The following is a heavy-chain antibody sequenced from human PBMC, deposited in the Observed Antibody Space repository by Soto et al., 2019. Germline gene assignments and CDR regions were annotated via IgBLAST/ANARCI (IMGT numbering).Heavy chain of an antibody. Sequence: ASVKVSCKASGYTFTNYAMHWVRQAPGQRLEWMGWINAGNGNTKYSQKLQGRVTITRDTSASTAYMELSSLRSEDTAVYYCASGVEAVAMPTDYWGQGTLVTVSS. CDR3: ASGVEAVAMPTDY. CDR1: GYTFTNYA. D-gene: IGHD2-2*01. J-gene: IGHJ4*02. CDR2: INAGNGNT. V-gene: IGHV1-3*01.